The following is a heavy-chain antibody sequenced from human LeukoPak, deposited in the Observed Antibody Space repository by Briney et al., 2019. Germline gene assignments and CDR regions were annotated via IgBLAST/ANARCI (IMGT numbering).Heavy chain of an antibody. D-gene: IGHD2-2*01. CDR2: ISYDGSNK. Sequence: GRSLRLSCAVSGFTFSTYGMHWVRQAPGKGLEWVASISYDGSNKYHADSVKGRFTISRDNSKNTLYLQMNSLRAEDTAVYYCAKGGYCSSTSCYVGWFDPWGQGTLVTVSS. V-gene: IGHV3-30*18. CDR1: GFTFSTYG. CDR3: AKGGYCSSTSCYVGWFDP. J-gene: IGHJ5*02.